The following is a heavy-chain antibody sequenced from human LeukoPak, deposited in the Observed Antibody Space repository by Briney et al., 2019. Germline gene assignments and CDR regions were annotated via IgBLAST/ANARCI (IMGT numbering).Heavy chain of an antibody. Sequence: SETLSLTCAVYGGSFSGYYWSRIRQPPGKGLEWIGEINHSGSTNYNPSLKSRVTISVDTSKNQFSLKLSSVTAADTAVYYCARVSLAVIHYYYYGMDVWGQGTTVTVSS. CDR3: ARVSLAVIHYYYYGMDV. D-gene: IGHD6-19*01. J-gene: IGHJ6*02. CDR1: GGSFSGYY. V-gene: IGHV4-34*01. CDR2: INHSGST.